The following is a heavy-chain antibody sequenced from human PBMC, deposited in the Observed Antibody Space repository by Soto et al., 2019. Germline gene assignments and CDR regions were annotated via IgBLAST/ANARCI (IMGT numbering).Heavy chain of an antibody. J-gene: IGHJ6*02. V-gene: IGHV1-69*13. Sequence: SVQVSCQASGGNFRRYAISWLRQAPGQGLEWMGGIIPVFRTTNYEQKLQGRVTITADGSTSTAYMELSSLTSADTAVHYCAKSCPYRLGQTPNGDQYYSHMDVWGQGTKVTVS. CDR1: GGNFRRYA. D-gene: IGHD7-27*01. CDR3: AKSCPYRLGQTPNGDQYYSHMDV. CDR2: IIPVFRTT.